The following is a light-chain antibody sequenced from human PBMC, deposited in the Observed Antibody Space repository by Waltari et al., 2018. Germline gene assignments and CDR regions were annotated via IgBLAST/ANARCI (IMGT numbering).Light chain of an antibody. V-gene: IGKV1-5*03. CDR1: QSIDRW. J-gene: IGKJ5*01. CDR3: QQYYSDSIT. CDR2: KTS. Sequence: DIQMTQSPSTLSASVGDRVTITCRASQSIDRWLAWHQQKPGKSPKARLYKTSSLESGVPSRFSGSGSGTECTLTISSLQPDDFATYYCQQYYSDSITFGQGTRLEIK.